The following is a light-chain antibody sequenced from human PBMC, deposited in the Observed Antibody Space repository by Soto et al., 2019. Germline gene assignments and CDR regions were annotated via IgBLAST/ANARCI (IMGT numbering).Light chain of an antibody. CDR3: QSYDATNQV. CDR1: SGSIASNY. CDR2: EDN. J-gene: IGLJ3*02. V-gene: IGLV6-57*01. Sequence: NFMLTQPHSVSESPGKRVIISCTRSSGSIASNYVQWYQQRPGSSPTTVIYEDNQRPSGVPDRFSGSIDSSSNSASLTISGVETEDEADCFCQSYDATNQVFGGGTKLTVL.